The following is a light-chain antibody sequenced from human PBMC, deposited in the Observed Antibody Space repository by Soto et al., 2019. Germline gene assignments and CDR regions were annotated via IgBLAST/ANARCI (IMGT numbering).Light chain of an antibody. CDR2: EVN. CDR3: CSYAGGNTLI. V-gene: IGLV2-23*02. Sequence: QSVLTQPASVSGSPGQSITISCTGTNGDVGSYDLVSWYQQYPGKAPKLIIYEVNKRPSGVSNRFSGAKSGNTASLTISCLQTEDEADYDCCSYAGGNTLIFGGGTKLTVL. CDR1: NGDVGSYDL. J-gene: IGLJ2*01.